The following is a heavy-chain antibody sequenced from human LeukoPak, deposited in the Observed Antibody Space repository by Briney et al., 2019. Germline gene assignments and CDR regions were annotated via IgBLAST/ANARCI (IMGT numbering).Heavy chain of an antibody. CDR1: GGSISSYY. V-gene: IGHV4-59*01. Sequence: SETLSLTCTVSGGSISSYYWSWIRQPPGKGLEWIGYIYYSGSTNYNPSLKSRVTISVDTSKNQFSLKLSSVTAADTAVYYCARGSRVVRVPGYYYGMDVWGQGTTVTVSS. J-gene: IGHJ6*02. CDR2: IYYSGST. D-gene: IGHD3-10*01. CDR3: ARGSRVVRVPGYYYGMDV.